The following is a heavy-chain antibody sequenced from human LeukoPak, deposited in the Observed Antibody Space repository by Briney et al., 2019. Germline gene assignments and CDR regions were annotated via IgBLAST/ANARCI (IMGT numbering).Heavy chain of an antibody. CDR1: GDSISNYY. CDR3: ARASGVLRFLDWLGAFDI. J-gene: IGHJ3*02. D-gene: IGHD3-3*01. CDR2: FYYTGST. V-gene: IGHV4-59*01. Sequence: SETLSLTCTVPGDSISNYYWSWIRQPPGKGLEWIGYFYYTGSTNYNPSLKSRVTISVDTSKNQFSLKLSSVTAADTAVYYCARASGVLRFLDWLGAFDIWGQGTMVTVSS.